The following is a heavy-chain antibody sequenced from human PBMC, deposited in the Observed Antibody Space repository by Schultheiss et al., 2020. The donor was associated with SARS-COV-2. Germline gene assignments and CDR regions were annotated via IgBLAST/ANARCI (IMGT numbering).Heavy chain of an antibody. CDR3: ARIAVAGTPQLYFDY. D-gene: IGHD6-19*01. V-gene: IGHV3-9*01. J-gene: IGHJ4*02. CDR2: ISWNSGSI. Sequence: GGSLRLSCAASGFTFDDYAMHWVRQAPGKGLEWVSGISWNSGSIGYADSVKGRFTISRDNAKNTLYLQMNSLRAEDTAVYYCARIAVAGTPQLYFDYWGQGTLVTVSS. CDR1: GFTFDDYA.